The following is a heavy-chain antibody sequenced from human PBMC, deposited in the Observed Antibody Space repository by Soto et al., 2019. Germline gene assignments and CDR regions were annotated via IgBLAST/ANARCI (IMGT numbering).Heavy chain of an antibody. D-gene: IGHD2-15*01. CDR1: GGTFSSYT. Sequence: ASVKVSCKASGGTFSSYTISWLRQAPGQGLEWMGRISAYHGNTNYAQKLQGRVTMTTDTSTSTAYMELRSLRSDDAAVYYCARGVEGAFDIWGQGTMVTVSS. CDR3: ARGVEGAFDI. CDR2: ISAYHGNT. J-gene: IGHJ3*02. V-gene: IGHV1-18*01.